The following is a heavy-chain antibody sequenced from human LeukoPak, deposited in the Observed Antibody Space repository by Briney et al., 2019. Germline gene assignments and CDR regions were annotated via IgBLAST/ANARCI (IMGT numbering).Heavy chain of an antibody. CDR3: ARESYSGYYFTGH. D-gene: IGHD1-26*01. CDR2: ISGSGGST. V-gene: IGHV3-23*01. CDR1: GFTFSDYA. J-gene: IGHJ4*02. Sequence: GGSLRLSCAPAGFTFSDYAMTWVRQAPGKGLEWVSTISGSGGSTYYADPVKGRFTISRDNSKITLYLQMNSLRAEDTAVYYCARESYSGYYFTGHWGQETLVTVSS.